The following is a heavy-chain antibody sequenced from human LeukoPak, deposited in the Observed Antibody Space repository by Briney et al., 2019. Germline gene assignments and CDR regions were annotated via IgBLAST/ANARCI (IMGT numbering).Heavy chain of an antibody. J-gene: IGHJ4*02. CDR3: ARGKDILTGYPYFDY. V-gene: IGHV1-24*01. D-gene: IGHD3-9*01. CDR2: FDPEDGET. Sequence: ASVKVSCKVSGYTLTELSMHWVRQAPGKGLEWMGGFDPEDGETIYAQKFQGSVTMTEDTSTDTAYMELSSLRSEDTAVYYCARGKDILTGYPYFDYWGQGTLVTVSS. CDR1: GYTLTELS.